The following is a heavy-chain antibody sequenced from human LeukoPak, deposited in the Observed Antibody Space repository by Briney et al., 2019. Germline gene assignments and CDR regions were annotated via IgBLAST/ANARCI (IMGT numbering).Heavy chain of an antibody. CDR3: ARATTGTTNWFDP. Sequence: SETLSLTCTVSGGSISSYYWSWIRQPPGKGLEWIGYIYYSGSTNYNPSLKSRVTISVDASKNQYSLKLSSVTAADTAVYYCARATTGTTNWFDPWGQGTLVTVSS. CDR1: GGSISSYY. CDR2: IYYSGST. J-gene: IGHJ5*02. D-gene: IGHD1-1*01. V-gene: IGHV4-59*01.